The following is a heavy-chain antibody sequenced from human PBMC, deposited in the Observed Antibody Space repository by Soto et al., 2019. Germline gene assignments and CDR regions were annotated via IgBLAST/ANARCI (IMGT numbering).Heavy chain of an antibody. J-gene: IGHJ4*01. CDR1: NFSITSGFY. CDR3: ARDAVRYVESYGYYSGPPLDY. D-gene: IGHD3-3*01. V-gene: IGHV4-38-2*02. CDR2: IFHPGST. Sequence: SETLSLTCAVSNFSITSGFYWGWLRQAPGKGLEWIGSIFHPGSTYYQPSLKSRVTISLDRSKNQFSLTLRSVTAADTAVYYCARDAVRYVESYGYYSGPPLDYWGQGGMVSSPQ.